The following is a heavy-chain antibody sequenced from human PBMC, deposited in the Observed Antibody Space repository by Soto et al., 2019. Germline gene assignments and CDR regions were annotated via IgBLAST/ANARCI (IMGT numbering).Heavy chain of an antibody. CDR1: GDSVSSNSAA. J-gene: IGHJ4*02. Sequence: SQTLSLTCAISGDSVSSNSAAWSWIRQSPSRGLEWLGRTYYRAKWYNDYAVSVKGRITINPDTSKNHFSLQLNSVTLEDTALYYCARLSHQATPFWGQGTLVTVPS. CDR3: ARLSHQATPF. V-gene: IGHV6-1*01. CDR2: TYYRAKWYN. D-gene: IGHD2-2*01.